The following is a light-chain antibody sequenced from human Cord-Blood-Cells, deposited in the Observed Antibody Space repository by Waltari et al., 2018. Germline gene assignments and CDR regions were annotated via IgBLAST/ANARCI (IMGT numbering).Light chain of an antibody. V-gene: IGKV4-1*01. Sequence: DIVMTQSPDSLAVSLGERATIKCKSSQSVLYSSNNKNYLAWYQQKPGQPPKLLIYWASTRESGVPDRFSGSGSGTDFTLTISSLQPEDFATYYCQQSYSTPRTFGQGTKVEIK. CDR2: WAS. J-gene: IGKJ1*01. CDR1: QSVLYSSNNKNY. CDR3: QQSYSTPRT.